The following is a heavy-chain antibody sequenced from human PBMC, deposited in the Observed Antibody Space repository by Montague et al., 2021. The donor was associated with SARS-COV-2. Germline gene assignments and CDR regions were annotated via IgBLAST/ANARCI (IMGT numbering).Heavy chain of an antibody. D-gene: IGHD1-1*01. CDR1: VGSRRSYY. V-gene: IGHV4-59*01. CDR3: ARAQTICFIANCVNYFDL. CDR2: GHYTGGT. Sequence: SETLSLTCEVAVGSRRSYYWGWIGQSPVKGLESIGYGHYTGGTKYNPSLKTRVTLSLDTPKNHFSLRLNSVTAADTAVYYCARAQTICFIANCVNYFDLWGLGALASVSS. J-gene: IGHJ4*02.